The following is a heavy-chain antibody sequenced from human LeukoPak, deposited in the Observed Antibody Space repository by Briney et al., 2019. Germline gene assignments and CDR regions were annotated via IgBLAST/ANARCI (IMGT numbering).Heavy chain of an antibody. CDR3: AREGSSWQLYNWFDP. V-gene: IGHV1-46*01. CDR1: GYTFTSYY. CDR2: INPSGGST. D-gene: IGHD6-13*01. Sequence: ASVKVSCKASGYTFTSYYIHWVRQAPGQGLEWMGLINPSGGSTNYAQKFQGRVTMTRDTSTSTVYMELSSLRSEDTAVYYCAREGSSWQLYNWFDPWGQGTLVTVSS. J-gene: IGHJ5*02.